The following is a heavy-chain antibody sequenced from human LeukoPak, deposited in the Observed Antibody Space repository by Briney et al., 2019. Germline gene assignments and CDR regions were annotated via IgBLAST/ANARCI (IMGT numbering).Heavy chain of an antibody. D-gene: IGHD6-13*01. V-gene: IGHV3-13*01. CDR1: GFTFSSYD. J-gene: IGHJ3*02. CDR3: ARGASWFWAFDI. Sequence: GGSLRLSCAASGFTFSSYDMHWVRQATGKGLEWVSAIGTAGDTYYPGSVKGRFTISRENAKNSLYLQMNSLRAGDTAVYYCARGASWFWAFDIWGQGTMVTVSS. CDR2: IGTAGDT.